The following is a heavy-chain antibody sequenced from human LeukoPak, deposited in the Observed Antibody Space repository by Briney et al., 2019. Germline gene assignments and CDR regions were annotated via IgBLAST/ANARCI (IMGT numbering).Heavy chain of an antibody. CDR2: INQEGSEQ. D-gene: IGHD3-3*01. Sequence: PGGSLRLSCAASGFTFNTFWMSWVRQAPGKGLEWVANINQEGSEQYYVDSVKGRFTISRDNAKNTLSLQIHSLRVEDTAIYYCARDFLLFGVVVPNDFWGQGTMVAVSS. CDR3: ARDFLLFGVVVPNDF. J-gene: IGHJ4*02. V-gene: IGHV3-7*01. CDR1: GFTFNTFW.